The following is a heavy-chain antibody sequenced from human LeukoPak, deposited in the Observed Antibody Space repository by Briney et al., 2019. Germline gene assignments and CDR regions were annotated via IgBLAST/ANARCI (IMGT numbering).Heavy chain of an antibody. Sequence: GGSLRLSCAASGFTFSSYAMHWVRQAPGKGLEYVSAISSNGGSTYYANSMKGRFTISRDNSKNTLYLQMGSLRAEDMAVYYCARDARSGSGSYYLWFDYWGQGTLVTVSS. CDR1: GFTFSSYA. CDR3: ARDARSGSGSYYLWFDY. CDR2: ISSNGGST. D-gene: IGHD1-26*01. V-gene: IGHV3-64*01. J-gene: IGHJ4*02.